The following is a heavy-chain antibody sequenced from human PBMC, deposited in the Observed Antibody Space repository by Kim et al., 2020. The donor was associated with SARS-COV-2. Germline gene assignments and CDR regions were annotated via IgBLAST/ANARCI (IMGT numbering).Heavy chain of an antibody. V-gene: IGHV3-23*01. D-gene: IGHD2-2*01. CDR3: AKGAYCSSTSCFPTFNWFDP. J-gene: IGHJ5*02. Sequence: RFTISRDNSKSTLYLQMNSLRAEDTAVYYCAKGAYCSSTSCFPTFNWFDPWGQGTLVTVSS.